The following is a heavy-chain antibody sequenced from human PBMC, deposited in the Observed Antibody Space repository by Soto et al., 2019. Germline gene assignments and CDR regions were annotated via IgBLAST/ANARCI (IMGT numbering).Heavy chain of an antibody. CDR2: ISGSGGSA. D-gene: IGHD2-2*01. J-gene: IGHJ6*02. V-gene: IGHV3-23*01. CDR3: ASSLSPAHYYYYGMNV. Sequence: PWGTMRLSCAASGFSLGSNGMSWVRQAPGKGLEWVSSISGSGGSAYYADSVRGRFTSSRDNCKNTLYMQIRSLRAACTALYYSASSLSPAHYYYYGMNVWPQGTTVTI. CDR1: GFSLGSNG.